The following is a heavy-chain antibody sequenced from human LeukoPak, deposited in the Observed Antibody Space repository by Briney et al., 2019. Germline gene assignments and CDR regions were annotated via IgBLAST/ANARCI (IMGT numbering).Heavy chain of an antibody. J-gene: IGHJ4*02. V-gene: IGHV4-39*01. CDR1: GGSISSSSYY. CDR2: IYYSGTT. Sequence: SETLSLTCTVSGGSISSSSYYWGWIRQPPGKGLEWIGSIYYSGTTYYNPSLKSRVTMSVDTSKNQFSLKLSSVTAADTAVYYCARGGVAGSPGSEFDYWGQGTLVTVSS. CDR3: ARGGVAGSPGSEFDY. D-gene: IGHD3-10*01.